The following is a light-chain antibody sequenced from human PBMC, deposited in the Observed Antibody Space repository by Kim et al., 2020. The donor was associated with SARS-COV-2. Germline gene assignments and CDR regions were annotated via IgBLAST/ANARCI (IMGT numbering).Light chain of an antibody. CDR2: EDF. V-gene: IGLV6-57*04. CDR1: SGTIATNY. J-gene: IGLJ3*02. Sequence: FMLTQPHSVSESPGKTVTISCTRTSGTIATNYVQWYQQRPGRAPTTVIYEDFQRPSGVPDRFSASIDIASNSASLTSSGLKTEDEADYYCQSYDSSTWVFGGGTQLTVL. CDR3: QSYDSSTWV.